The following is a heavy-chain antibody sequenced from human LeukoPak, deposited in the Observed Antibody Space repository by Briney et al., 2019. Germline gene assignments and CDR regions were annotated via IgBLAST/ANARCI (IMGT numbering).Heavy chain of an antibody. CDR2: IGTAGEI. D-gene: IGHD6-13*01. Sequence: GGSLRLSCAASGFTFSSYDIHWVRQATGKGLEWVSGIGTAGEIYYPGSVKGRFTISRENAKNPLYLQMNSLRAGDTAVYYCARAAYSSTWYSRYFDLWGRGTLVTVSS. J-gene: IGHJ2*01. CDR3: ARAAYSSTWYSRYFDL. CDR1: GFTFSSYD. V-gene: IGHV3-13*01.